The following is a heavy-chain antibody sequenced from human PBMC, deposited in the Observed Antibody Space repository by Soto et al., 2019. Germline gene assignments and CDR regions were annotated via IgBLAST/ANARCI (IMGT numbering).Heavy chain of an antibody. CDR1: GFTFSHVW. D-gene: IGHD2-2*01. CDR2: IKRKSDGGTA. J-gene: IGHJ3*02. V-gene: IGHV3-15*01. CDR3: AADAYCSSNTCPGALDI. Sequence: EVQLVESGGGLVKPGGSLRLSCAASGFTFSHVWMTWVRQAPGKGLEWVGRIKRKSDGGTADFAAPLKGRFTISRDDLKITLYLQMNSLEIEDTAVYYCAADAYCSSNTCPGALDIWGRGTMVTVSS.